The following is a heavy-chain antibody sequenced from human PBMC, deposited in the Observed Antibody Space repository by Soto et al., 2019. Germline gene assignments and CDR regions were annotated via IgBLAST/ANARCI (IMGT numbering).Heavy chain of an antibody. CDR2: SSSHYA. CDR3: AREQQTGMVLGWFDT. Sequence: GGSLRLSCAASGFTFSDFYISWVRQAPGKGLEWISYSSSHYAKYADSVQGRFTVSRDNAKNSLYLQMNSLRHDDTAFYYCAREQQTGMVLGWFDTWGQGTLVTVSS. V-gene: IGHV3-11*06. D-gene: IGHD1-1*01. CDR1: GFTFSDFY. J-gene: IGHJ5*02.